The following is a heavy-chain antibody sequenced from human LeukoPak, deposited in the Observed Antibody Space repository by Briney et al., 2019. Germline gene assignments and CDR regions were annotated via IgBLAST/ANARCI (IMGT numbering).Heavy chain of an antibody. CDR2: IYSGGST. CDR3: ARDASALY. J-gene: IGHJ4*02. CDR1: GFTFSSYG. V-gene: IGHV3-NL1*01. D-gene: IGHD2-2*01. Sequence: GGSLRLSCAASGFTFSSYGMHWVRQAPGKGLEWVSVIYSGGSTYYADSVKGRFTISRDNARDSLYLQMNSLRDDDTSVYFCARDASALYWGRGTLVTVSS.